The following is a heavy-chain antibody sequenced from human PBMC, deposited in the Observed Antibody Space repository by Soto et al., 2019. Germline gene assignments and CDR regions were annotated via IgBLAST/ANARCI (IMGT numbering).Heavy chain of an antibody. V-gene: IGHV1-2*02. J-gene: IGHJ5*02. CDR3: ARGKDYDFWSGYRNWFDP. Sequence: QVQLVQSGAEVKKPGASVKVSCKASGYTFTGYYMHWVRQAPGQGLEWMGWINPNSGGTNYAQKFQGRVTMTRDTSIRTAYMELSRLRSDDTAVYYCARGKDYDFWSGYRNWFDPWGQGTLVTVSS. D-gene: IGHD3-3*01. CDR2: INPNSGGT. CDR1: GYTFTGYY.